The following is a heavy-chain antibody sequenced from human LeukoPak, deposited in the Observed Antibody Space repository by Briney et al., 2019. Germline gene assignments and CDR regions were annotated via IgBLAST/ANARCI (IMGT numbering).Heavy chain of an antibody. CDR1: GFTVSSNY. CDR2: IYSGGST. V-gene: IGHV3-53*01. D-gene: IGHD4-23*01. CDR3: ARESDDYGGNSYYFDY. Sequence: GGSLRLSCAASGFTVSSNYVSWVRQAPGKGLEWVSVIYSGGSTYYADSVKGRFTISRDNSKNTLYLQMNSLRAEDTAVYYYARESDDYGGNSYYFDYWGQGTLVTVSS. J-gene: IGHJ4*02.